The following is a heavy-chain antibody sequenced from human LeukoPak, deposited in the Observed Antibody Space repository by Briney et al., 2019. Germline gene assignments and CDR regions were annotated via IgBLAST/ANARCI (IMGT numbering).Heavy chain of an antibody. D-gene: IGHD2-2*03. J-gene: IGHJ4*02. CDR1: GYTFTGYY. CDR2: VNPNSGGT. V-gene: IGHV1-2*02. CDR3: ARDGYCSSTSCSGVPKI. Sequence: ASMKVSCKASGYTFTGYYMHWVRQAPGQGLEWMGWVNPNSGGTNYAQKFQGRVTMTRDTSISTAYMELSRLRSDDTAVYYCARDGYCSSTSCSGVPKIWGQGTLVTVSS.